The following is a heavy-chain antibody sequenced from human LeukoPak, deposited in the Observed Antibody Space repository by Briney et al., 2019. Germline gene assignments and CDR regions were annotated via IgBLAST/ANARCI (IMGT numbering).Heavy chain of an antibody. CDR2: IQPDGSEQ. CDR1: GLTFSSRW. Sequence: GGSLRLSCAASGLTFSSRWMSWVRQAPGKGLEWVGNIQPDGSEQYPVDSVKGRFTISRDNAKNSLYLQMNSLRVEDTALYYCAKDFYRLGEFDAFDNWGQGTMVTVSS. D-gene: IGHD3-16*01. V-gene: IGHV3-7*03. J-gene: IGHJ3*02. CDR3: AKDFYRLGEFDAFDN.